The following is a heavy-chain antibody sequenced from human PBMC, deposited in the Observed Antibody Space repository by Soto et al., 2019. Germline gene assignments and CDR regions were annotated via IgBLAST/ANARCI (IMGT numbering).Heavy chain of an antibody. V-gene: IGHV4-39*01. Sequence: QQQLQESGPGLVKPSETLSLTCTVSGGSISSTNYWGWIRQPPGKGLEWIGTIYYSGSTYYNSSLKSRVTISVDTSKNQFSLKLTSVTTADTAVYNCATLPHYGDPKAGLWGQGTLVTVSS. CDR1: GGSISSTNY. CDR3: ATLPHYGDPKAGL. CDR2: IYYSGST. J-gene: IGHJ4*02. D-gene: IGHD4-17*01.